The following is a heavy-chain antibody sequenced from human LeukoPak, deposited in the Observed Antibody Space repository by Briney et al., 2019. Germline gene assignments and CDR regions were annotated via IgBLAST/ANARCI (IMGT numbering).Heavy chain of an antibody. Sequence: EESLRLSCAASGFAFNTYSMNWVRQAPGRGLEWVSFIFSSSTYIYYTDSVKGRFTISRDISKNTVYLQMNSLRAEDTAVYYCARRAGGYSHPYDYWGQGILVTVSS. CDR3: ARRAGGYSHPYDY. CDR1: GFAFNTYS. V-gene: IGHV3-21*04. CDR2: IFSSSTYI. J-gene: IGHJ4*02. D-gene: IGHD4-23*01.